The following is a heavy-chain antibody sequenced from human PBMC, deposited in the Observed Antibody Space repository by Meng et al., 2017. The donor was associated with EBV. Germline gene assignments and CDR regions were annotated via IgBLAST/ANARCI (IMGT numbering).Heavy chain of an antibody. CDR2: FLPTLGAP. V-gene: IGHV1-69*01. Sequence: QVQLVQLGAEGRKPGSSVKVSCKTSGGPFRNYAISWVRQAPGQGLEWLGGFLPTLGAPNYAQKFHGRVSITADESTSTHYMDLSSLRSEDTAVYYCASESGRGYTPDYWGQGTLVTVSS. CDR3: ASESGRGYTPDY. CDR1: GGPFRNYA. J-gene: IGHJ4*02. D-gene: IGHD3-10*01.